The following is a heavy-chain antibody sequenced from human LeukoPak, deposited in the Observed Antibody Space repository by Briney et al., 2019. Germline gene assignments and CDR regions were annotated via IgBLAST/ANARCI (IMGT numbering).Heavy chain of an antibody. CDR3: AREARSDYDYVWGSYLPVSYMDV. J-gene: IGHJ6*03. V-gene: IGHV1-69*05. CDR1: GGTFSSYA. CDR2: NIPIFGTA. D-gene: IGHD3-16*02. Sequence: ASVKVSCKASGGTFSSYAISWVRQAPGQGLEWMGRNIPIFGTANYAQKFQGRVTITTDESTSTAYMELSSLRSEDTAVYYCAREARSDYDYVWGSYLPVSYMDVWGKGTTVTVSS.